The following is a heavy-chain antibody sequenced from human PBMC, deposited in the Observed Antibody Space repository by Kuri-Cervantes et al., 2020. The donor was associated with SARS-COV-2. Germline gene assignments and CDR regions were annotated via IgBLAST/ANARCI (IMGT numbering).Heavy chain of an antibody. D-gene: IGHD5-18*01. CDR3: ARMAGWIQFFDPFDY. CDR1: GFTFSDYN. CDR2: ISNGASTR. V-gene: IGHV3-48*02. J-gene: IGHJ4*02. Sequence: GESLKISCAASGFTFSDYNVNWVRQAPGKGLEWIAHISNGASTRFYADSVKGRFIISRDNARNVVYLQMSGLREDDTAVYYCARMAGWIQFFDPFDYWGQGSLVTVSS.